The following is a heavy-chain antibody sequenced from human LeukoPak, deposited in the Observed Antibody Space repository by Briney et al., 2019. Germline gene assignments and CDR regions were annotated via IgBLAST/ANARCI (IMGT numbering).Heavy chain of an antibody. CDR2: ISWNSGSI. CDR3: AKSVDDYGDYAVDY. Sequence: PGGSLRLSCAASGFTFDDYAMHWVRQAPGKGLEWVSGISWNSGSIGYADSVKGRFTISRDNAKNSLYLQMNSLRAEDTALYYCAKSVDDYGDYAVDYWGQGTLVTVSS. D-gene: IGHD4-17*01. V-gene: IGHV3-9*01. J-gene: IGHJ4*02. CDR1: GFTFDDYA.